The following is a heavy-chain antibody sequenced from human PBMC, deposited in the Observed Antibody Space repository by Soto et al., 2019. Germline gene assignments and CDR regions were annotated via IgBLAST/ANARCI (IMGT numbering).Heavy chain of an antibody. D-gene: IGHD6-13*01. CDR3: TRSGSSPYYYGMDV. V-gene: IGHV3-74*01. CDR2: INSDGSNT. Sequence: EVQLVESGGGLVQPGGSLRLSCAASGFTFSSYWMHWVRQAPGKVLVWVSRINSDGSNTNYADSVKGRFTISRDNAKNTLYLQMNSLRAEDSVVYSCTRSGSSPYYYGMDVWGQVTTATVSS. J-gene: IGHJ6*02. CDR1: GFTFSSYW.